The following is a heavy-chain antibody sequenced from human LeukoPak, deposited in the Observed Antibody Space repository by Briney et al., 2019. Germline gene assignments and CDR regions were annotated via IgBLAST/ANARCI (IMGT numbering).Heavy chain of an antibody. D-gene: IGHD3-10*01. CDR3: VRESGSHYGSGSYLLFDY. CDR1: GGSIRSGTHY. V-gene: IGHV4-31*03. J-gene: IGHJ4*02. CDR2: IYYSGST. Sequence: PSETLSLTCTVSGGSIRSGTHYWSWIRQPPGKGLEWIGYIYYSGSTYYNPSLKNRVTMSVDTSKNQFSLRLSSVTAADTAVYFCVRESGSHYGSGSYLLFDYWGQGTLVTVSS.